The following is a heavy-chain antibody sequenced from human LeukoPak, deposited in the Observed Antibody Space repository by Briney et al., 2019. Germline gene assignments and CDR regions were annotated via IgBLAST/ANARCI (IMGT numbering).Heavy chain of an antibody. CDR3: ARAIGVTCISTSCYSFDY. V-gene: IGHV3-9*01. D-gene: IGHD2-2*02. J-gene: IGHJ4*02. Sequence: GGSLRLSCVVSGFIFDDYAIHWVRQAPGKGLEWVSGISWNSGSIGYADSVKGRFTISRDNAKNSLYLQMNSLRTEDTALYYCARAIGVTCISTSCYSFDYWGQGTLVTVSS. CDR1: GFIFDDYA. CDR2: ISWNSGSI.